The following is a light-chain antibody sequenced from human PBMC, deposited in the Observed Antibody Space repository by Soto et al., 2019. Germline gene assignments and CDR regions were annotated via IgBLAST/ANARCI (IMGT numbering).Light chain of an antibody. Sequence: QSVLTQPASVSGSPGQSITISCTGTSSDVGGYNYVSWYQQHPGKAPKLMIYDVSNRPSGVSNRFSGSKSGNTASLTISGLQAEDEADYSCSSYTSSSTRAVFGGGTKLTVL. J-gene: IGLJ2*01. CDR1: SSDVGGYNY. CDR2: DVS. V-gene: IGLV2-14*01. CDR3: SSYTSSSTRAV.